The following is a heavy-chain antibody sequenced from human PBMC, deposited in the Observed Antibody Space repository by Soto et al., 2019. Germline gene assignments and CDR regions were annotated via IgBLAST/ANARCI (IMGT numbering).Heavy chain of an antibody. Sequence: QITLKESGPTLLKPTQTLTLTCTFSGFSLSNPGVGMGWVRQPPGKALQWLAVIYWNDDRRYSPSLKTRLTITKDTSKNQVVLTMTDMDPVDTATYYCAHGGPAASLDFWGQGTLVTVSS. J-gene: IGHJ4*02. D-gene: IGHD2-2*01. CDR3: AHGGPAASLDF. CDR2: IYWNDDR. V-gene: IGHV2-5*01. CDR1: GFSLSNPGVG.